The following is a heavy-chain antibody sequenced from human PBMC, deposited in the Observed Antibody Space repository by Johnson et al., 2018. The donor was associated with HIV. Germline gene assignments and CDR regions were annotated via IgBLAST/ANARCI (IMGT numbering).Heavy chain of an antibody. J-gene: IGHJ6*02. CDR3: ARFDSGWQWQGLLGLRWAV. CDR2: ISTAGDT. V-gene: IGHV3-13*01. D-gene: IGHD6-19*01. Sequence: VQLVESGGGWVQPGGSLRLSCAASGFTFSSYDMHWVRQTTGKVLQWVSGISTAGDTYYSGSVKGRFTISRDNSKNTLYLQMNSLRAEDTAVYYCARFDSGWQWQGLLGLRWAVWG. CDR1: GFTFSSYD.